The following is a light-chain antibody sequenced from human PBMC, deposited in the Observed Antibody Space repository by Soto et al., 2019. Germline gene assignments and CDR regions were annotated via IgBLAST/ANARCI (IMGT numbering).Light chain of an antibody. Sequence: QSVLTQPPSVSAAPGQMVTISCSGSSSNIGNNYVSWYQQLPGTAPKLLIYDNNKRPSGIPDRFSGSKSGTSATLGITGLQTGDEADYYCGTWDSSLSALFGTGTKLTVL. CDR1: SSNIGNNY. V-gene: IGLV1-51*01. CDR2: DNN. CDR3: GTWDSSLSAL. J-gene: IGLJ1*01.